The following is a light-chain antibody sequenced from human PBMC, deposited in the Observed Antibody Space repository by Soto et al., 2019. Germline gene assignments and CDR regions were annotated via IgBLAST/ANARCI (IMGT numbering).Light chain of an antibody. CDR2: DAS. CDR1: QSVSSY. CDR3: QQRSDWPST. Sequence: EIVLTQSPATLSLSPGERATLSCRASQSVSSYLAWYQQKPGQAPRLLIYDASNRATGIPARFSGSGSGTDFTFSLSSVEPDDFSVYYCQQRSDWPSTFGGGTKVQIK. V-gene: IGKV3-11*01. J-gene: IGKJ4*01.